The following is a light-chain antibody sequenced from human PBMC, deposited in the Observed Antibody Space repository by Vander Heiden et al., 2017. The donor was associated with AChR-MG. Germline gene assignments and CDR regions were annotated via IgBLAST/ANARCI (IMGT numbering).Light chain of an antibody. CDR2: EDS. Sequence: SYVLTQPPSVSVAPGPTASITCGGNNIGSKSVHWYQQKAGQAPVRVVYEDSDRPSGIPERCSGSNSGNTATLTISRVEVGDEADYYCQVWDSYTDHRVFGGGTKLTVL. V-gene: IGLV3-21*02. CDR1: NIGSKS. CDR3: QVWDSYTDHRV. J-gene: IGLJ3*02.